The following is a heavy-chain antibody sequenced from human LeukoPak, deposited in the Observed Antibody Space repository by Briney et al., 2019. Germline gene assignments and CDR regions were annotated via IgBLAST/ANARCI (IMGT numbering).Heavy chain of an antibody. D-gene: IGHD3-22*01. Sequence: SETLSLTCSVSGGSISSYYWSWIRQYPGKGLEWIGYIYYSGSTNYNPSLKSRVTISVDTSKNQFSLKLSSVTAADTAVYYCARMDDSSGYYLFDYWGQGTLVTVSS. V-gene: IGHV4-59*01. CDR1: GGSISSYY. CDR3: ARMDDSSGYYLFDY. CDR2: IYYSGST. J-gene: IGHJ4*02.